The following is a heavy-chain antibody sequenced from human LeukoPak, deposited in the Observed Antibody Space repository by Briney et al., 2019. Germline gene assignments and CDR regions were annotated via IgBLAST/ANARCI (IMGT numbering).Heavy chain of an antibody. J-gene: IGHJ6*03. V-gene: IGHV3-43*01. D-gene: IGHD3-10*01. CDR3: AKCGVTMVRGAIKSYYYYMDV. CDR2: ISWDGGST. Sequence: SGGSLRLSCAASGFTFDDYTMHWVRQAPGKGLEWVSLISWDGGSTYYADSVKGRFTISRDNSKNSLYLQMNSLRSEDTALYYCAKCGVTMVRGAIKSYYYYMDVWGKGTTVTVSS. CDR1: GFTFDDYT.